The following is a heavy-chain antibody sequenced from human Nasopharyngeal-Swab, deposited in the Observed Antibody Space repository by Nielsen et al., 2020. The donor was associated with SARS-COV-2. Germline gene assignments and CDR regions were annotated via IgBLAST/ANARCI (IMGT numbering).Heavy chain of an antibody. CDR1: GYTFTSYG. D-gene: IGHD1-7*01. Sequence: ASVKVSCKASGYTFTSYGISWVRQAPGQGLEWMGWISAYNGNTNYAQKLQGRVTMTTDTSTSTAYMELRSLRSDGTAVYYCARILRLELRTCGMDVWGQGTTVTVSS. V-gene: IGHV1-18*01. CDR2: ISAYNGNT. CDR3: ARILRLELRTCGMDV. J-gene: IGHJ6*02.